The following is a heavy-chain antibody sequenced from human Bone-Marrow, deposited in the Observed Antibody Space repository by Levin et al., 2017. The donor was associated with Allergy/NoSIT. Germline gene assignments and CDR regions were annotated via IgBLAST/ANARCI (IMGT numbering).Heavy chain of an antibody. CDR2: IKIKTDGGST. D-gene: IGHD2-15*01. V-gene: IGHV3-15*01. CDR3: TTDPARFSPMATGYDGFDY. J-gene: IGHJ4*02. CDR1: GFIFSNAW. Sequence: GESLKISCAASGFIFSNAWMSWVRQAPGKGLEWVGRIKIKTDGGSTVYAPPVKGRFTISRDDSQNTLYLQMNSLKTEDTAVYYCTTDPARFSPMATGYDGFDYWGQGTLVTVSS.